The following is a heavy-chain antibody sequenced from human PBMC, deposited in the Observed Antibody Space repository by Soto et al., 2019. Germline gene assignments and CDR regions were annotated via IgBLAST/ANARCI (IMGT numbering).Heavy chain of an antibody. D-gene: IGHD2-8*01. CDR2: ISGYNGDT. V-gene: IGHV1-18*01. CDR1: GYPFTTYG. J-gene: IGHJ6*02. CDR3: AKNGQPPYYYYGLDV. Sequence: ASVKVSCKVSGYPFTTYGISWVRQAPGQGLEWMGWISGYNGDTNYAQKFQGRVTMTIDTSTGTAYMEVRSLTSDDTAVYYCAKNGQPPYYYYGLDVWG.